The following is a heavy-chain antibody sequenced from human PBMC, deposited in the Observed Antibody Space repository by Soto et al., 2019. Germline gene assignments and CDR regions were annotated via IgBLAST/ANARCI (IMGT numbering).Heavy chain of an antibody. CDR1: GFPFRDYA. Sequence: GGSLRLSCAASGFPFRDYAVTWVRQAPGKGLEWVGLIKTEAYGWTTQSAASVKGRFIISRDDSKKIAYLQLSSLRTEDTGIYYCTKHSADGDYDYSYGLDAWGLGTTVTVSS. D-gene: IGHD1-26*01. J-gene: IGHJ6*02. CDR2: IKTEAYGWTT. CDR3: TKHSADGDYDYSYGLDA. V-gene: IGHV3-49*04.